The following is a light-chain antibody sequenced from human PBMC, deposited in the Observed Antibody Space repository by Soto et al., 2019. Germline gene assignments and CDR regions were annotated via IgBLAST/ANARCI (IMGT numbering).Light chain of an antibody. CDR1: SSNIGENS. Sequence: QSVLTQPPSVSAAPGQKVTMSCSGTSSNIGENSVSWYQQFPGTAPKLVIYANNKRPSGTPDRFSGSKSGTSATLGITGLQTGDEADYYCGTWDSSLSGVVFGGGTKLTVL. CDR3: GTWDSSLSGVV. V-gene: IGLV1-51*02. CDR2: ANN. J-gene: IGLJ2*01.